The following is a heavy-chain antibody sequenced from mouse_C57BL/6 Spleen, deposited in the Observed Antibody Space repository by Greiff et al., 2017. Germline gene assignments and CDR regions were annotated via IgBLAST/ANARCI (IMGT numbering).Heavy chain of an antibody. V-gene: IGHV1-61*01. CDR3: ARRQTGPGTY. J-gene: IGHJ3*01. D-gene: IGHD4-1*01. CDR2: IYPSDSET. Sequence: QVQLKQPGAELVRPGSSVKLSCKASGYTFTSYWMDWVKQRPGQGLEWIGNIYPSDSETHYNQKFKDKATLTVDKSSSTAYMQLSSLTAEDSAVYYCARRQTGPGTYWGQGTLVTVSA. CDR1: GYTFTSYW.